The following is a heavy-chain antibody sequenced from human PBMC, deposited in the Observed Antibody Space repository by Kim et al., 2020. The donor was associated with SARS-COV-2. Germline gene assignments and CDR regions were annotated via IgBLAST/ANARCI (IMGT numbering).Heavy chain of an antibody. Sequence: SRVTISVDTSKNQFSLRLSSVAAADTAVYYCARGLVSRYYDSSGYYYFDYWGQGTLVTVSS. J-gene: IGHJ4*02. V-gene: IGHV4-34*01. CDR3: ARGLVSRYYDSSGYYYFDY. D-gene: IGHD3-22*01.